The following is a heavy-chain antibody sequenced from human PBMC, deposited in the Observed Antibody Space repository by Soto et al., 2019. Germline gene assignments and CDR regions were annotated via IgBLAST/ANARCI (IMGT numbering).Heavy chain of an antibody. CDR1: GFTFSNAW. D-gene: IGHD5-18*01. CDR2: IKNKNDAGNT. J-gene: IGHJ4*02. CDR3: TTQYSYGIYYFDY. Sequence: GGSLRLSCAASGFTFSNAWMNWVRQAPGKGLEWVGRIKNKNDAGNTDYAATVKGRFNISRDDSKNTLYLQMTSLKTEDTAVYYCTTQYSYGIYYFDYWGQGTLVTVSS. V-gene: IGHV3-15*07.